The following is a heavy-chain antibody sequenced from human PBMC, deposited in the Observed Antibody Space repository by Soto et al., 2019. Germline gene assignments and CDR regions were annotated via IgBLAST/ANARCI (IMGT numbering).Heavy chain of an antibody. Sequence: LRLSCAASGFTFHEYAAHWVRQAPGKGLEWVSGISWNSGEIGYAGSVRGRFTISRDNAKKSLDLQMSSLRPEDTALYYCTKGDFCSGKFYSWGQGTLVPVSS. V-gene: IGHV3-9*01. CDR2: ISWNSGEI. D-gene: IGHD3-3*01. J-gene: IGHJ4*02. CDR3: TKGDFCSGKFYS. CDR1: GFTFHEYA.